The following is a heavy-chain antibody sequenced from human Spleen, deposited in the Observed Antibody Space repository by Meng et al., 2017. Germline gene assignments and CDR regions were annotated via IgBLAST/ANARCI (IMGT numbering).Heavy chain of an antibody. CDR2: IYYSGST. J-gene: IGHJ4*02. CDR1: GGSISGSTYY. V-gene: IGHV4-39*07. CDR3: ARGPTTMAHDFDY. D-gene: IGHD4-11*01. Sequence: SETLSLTCTVSGGSISGSTYYWGWIRQPPGKGLEWIGSIYYSGSTYYNPSLKSRVTVSVDTSKNQFSLKLGSVTAADSAVYYCARGPTTMAHDFDYWGQGTLVTVSS.